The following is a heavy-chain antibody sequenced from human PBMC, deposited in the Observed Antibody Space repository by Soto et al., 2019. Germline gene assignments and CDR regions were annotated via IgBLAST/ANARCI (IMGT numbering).Heavy chain of an antibody. D-gene: IGHD3-3*01. J-gene: IGHJ5*02. Sequence: SETLSLTCAVYGGSFNTYYWSWVRQPPGKGLEWIGEIDHSGSTNYNPSLKSRVTISVDTSKNQFSLKLSSVTAADTAVYYCARGSVLHPKYNWFDPWGTAPLVTVSS. CDR3: ARGSVLHPKYNWFDP. CDR2: IDHSGST. CDR1: GGSFNTYY. V-gene: IGHV4-34*01.